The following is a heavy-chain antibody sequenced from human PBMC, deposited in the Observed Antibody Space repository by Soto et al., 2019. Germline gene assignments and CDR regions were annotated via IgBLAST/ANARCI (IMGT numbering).Heavy chain of an antibody. Sequence: GGSLRLSCATSGYTFSTYAMSWVRQAPGKGLEWVSAISASSSSTYYADSVKGRFTISRDNSKRTLHLQMDSLRADDTAVYYCAKPGYAGSYGDSRGRDKYYIDYWGQGTLVTVSS. V-gene: IGHV3-23*01. CDR2: ISASSSST. J-gene: IGHJ4*02. CDR1: GYTFSTYA. D-gene: IGHD4-17*01. CDR3: AKPGYAGSYGDSRGRDKYYIDY.